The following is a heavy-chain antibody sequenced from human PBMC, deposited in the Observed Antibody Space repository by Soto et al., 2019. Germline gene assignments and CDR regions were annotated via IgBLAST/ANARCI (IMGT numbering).Heavy chain of an antibody. CDR1: GFTFSSYA. V-gene: IGHV3-23*01. J-gene: IGHJ4*02. D-gene: IGHD6-13*01. CDR3: AKSRYKAAAGSQTSGY. Sequence: GGSLRLSCAASGFTFSSYAMSWVRQAPGKGLEWVLAISGSGGSTYYADSVKGRFTISRDNSKNTLYLQMNSLRAEDTAVYYCAKSRYKAAAGSQTSGYWGQGTLVTVSS. CDR2: ISGSGGST.